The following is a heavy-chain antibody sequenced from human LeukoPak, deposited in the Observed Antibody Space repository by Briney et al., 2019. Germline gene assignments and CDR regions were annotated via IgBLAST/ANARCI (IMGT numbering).Heavy chain of an antibody. V-gene: IGHV3-7*01. CDR3: ARDLGSTMVRGVNDY. CDR2: IKQDGSEK. D-gene: IGHD3-10*01. CDR1: GFTFSSYW. J-gene: IGHJ4*02. Sequence: GGSLRLSCAASGFTFSSYWMSWVCQAPGKGLEWVANIKQDGSEKYYVDSVKGRFTISRDNAKNSLYLQMNSLRAEDTAVYYCARDLGSTMVRGVNDYWGQGTLVTVSS.